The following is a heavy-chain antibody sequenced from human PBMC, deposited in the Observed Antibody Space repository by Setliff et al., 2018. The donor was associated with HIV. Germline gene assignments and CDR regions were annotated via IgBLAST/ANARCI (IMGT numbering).Heavy chain of an antibody. CDR3: ATIRAYYYDSSSQEYLQH. D-gene: IGHD3-22*01. J-gene: IGHJ1*01. CDR1: GGTFSSYA. Sequence: ASVKVSCKASGGTFSSYAISWVRQAPGQGLEWMGWININTGNPTYAQGRVTMTRDTSTSTVYMELSSLRSEDTAMYYCATIRAYYYDSSSQEYLQHWGNGTLVAVSS. CDR2: ININTGNP. V-gene: IGHV1-8*02.